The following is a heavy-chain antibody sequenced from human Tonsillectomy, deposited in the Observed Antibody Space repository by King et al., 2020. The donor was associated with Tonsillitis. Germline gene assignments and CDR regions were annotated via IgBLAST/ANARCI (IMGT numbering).Heavy chain of an antibody. J-gene: IGHJ5*02. D-gene: IGHD2-2*01. Sequence: EQLVQSGAEMKKPGESLRISCKGSGYSFTNYWINWVRQMPGKGLEWMGRIDPSDSYTNYSPSFQGHVTISADKSISTAYLQWRSLKASDTAMYYCATLGYCSSTRCYAGGWFDPWGQGTLVTVSS. CDR2: IDPSDSYT. CDR3: ATLGYCSSTRCYAGGWFDP. CDR1: GYSFTNYW. V-gene: IGHV5-10-1*03.